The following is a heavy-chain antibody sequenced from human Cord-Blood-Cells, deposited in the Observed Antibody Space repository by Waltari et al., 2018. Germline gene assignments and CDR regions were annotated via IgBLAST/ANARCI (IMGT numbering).Heavy chain of an antibody. CDR1: GFTFSSYA. V-gene: IGHV3-30*04. CDR2: KSYDGRNK. D-gene: IGHD2-2*01. CDR3: ARGDLIVPAATPRDY. Sequence: QVQLVESGGGVVQPGRSLRLSCAASGFTFSSYAMHWVRQAPGKGLGWVAVKSYDGRNKYYADAVKGRFTISRDNSKNTLYLQMNSLRAEDTAVYYCARGDLIVPAATPRDYWGQGTLVTVSS. J-gene: IGHJ4*02.